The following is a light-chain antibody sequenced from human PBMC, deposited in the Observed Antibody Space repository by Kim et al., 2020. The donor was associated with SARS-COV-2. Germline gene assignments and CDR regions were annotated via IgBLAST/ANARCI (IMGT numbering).Light chain of an antibody. CDR2: VVS. J-gene: IGLJ3*02. CDR3: SSFTSNATWV. Sequence: QAITISCTGTRSDVGGYNFVSWYQQHPGKAPKLLIYVVSKRPSGVSDRFSGSKSDNTASLSISGLQPDDEAHYYCSSFTSNATWVFGGGTKVTVL. V-gene: IGLV2-14*03. CDR1: RSDVGGYNF.